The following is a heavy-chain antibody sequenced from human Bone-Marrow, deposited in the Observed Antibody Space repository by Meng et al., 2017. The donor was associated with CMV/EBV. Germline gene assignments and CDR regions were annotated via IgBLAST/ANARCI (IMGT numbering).Heavy chain of an antibody. Sequence: SLRLSCAASGFTFSSYWMHWVRQAPGKGLVWASRINSDGSSTSYADSVKGRSTISRDNAKNTLYLQMNSLRAEDTAVYYCARAWEFDYWGQGTLVTVSS. CDR3: ARAWEFDY. D-gene: IGHD1-26*01. CDR1: GFTFSSYW. CDR2: INSDGSST. J-gene: IGHJ4*02. V-gene: IGHV3-74*01.